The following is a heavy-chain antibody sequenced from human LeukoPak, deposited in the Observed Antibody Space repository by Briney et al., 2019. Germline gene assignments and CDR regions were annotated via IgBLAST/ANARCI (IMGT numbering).Heavy chain of an antibody. D-gene: IGHD3-10*01. Sequence: SQTLSLTCAISGDSVSSNSAAWNWIRQSPSRGLEWLGRTYYRSKWYNDYAVSVKSRITINPDTSKNQFSLQLNSVTPEGTAVYYCARGYYGSGSPNWYFDLWGRGTLVTVSS. V-gene: IGHV6-1*01. CDR2: TYYRSKWYN. J-gene: IGHJ2*01. CDR1: GDSVSSNSAA. CDR3: ARGYYGSGSPNWYFDL.